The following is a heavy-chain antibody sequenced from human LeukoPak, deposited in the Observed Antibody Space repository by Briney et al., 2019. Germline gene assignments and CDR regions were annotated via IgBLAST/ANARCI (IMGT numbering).Heavy chain of an antibody. J-gene: IGHJ4*02. V-gene: IGHV3-23*01. D-gene: IGHD1-1*01. CDR2: IRSNGETV. CDR3: AKGQELDDGVFDS. CDR1: GFTFSRIA. Sequence: GGSLRLSCAASGFTFSRIAMSWVRQAPRKGLEWVSAIRSNGETVYNADSVKGRFTVSRDNSRQTLFLQMSSLRVEDTATYYCAKGQELDDGVFDSWGQGTLVTVSS.